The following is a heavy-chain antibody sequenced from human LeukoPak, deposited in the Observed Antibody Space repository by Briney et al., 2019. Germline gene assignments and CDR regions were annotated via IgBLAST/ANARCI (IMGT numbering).Heavy chain of an antibody. CDR2: INPNSGGT. Sequence: ASVKVSCKASGHTFTGYYMHWVRQAPGQGLEWMGWINPNSGGTNYAQKFQGRVTMTRDTSISTAYMELSRLRSDDTAVYYCARDDCTNGVCFDYWGQGTLVTVSS. CDR1: GHTFTGYY. D-gene: IGHD2-8*01. V-gene: IGHV1-2*02. J-gene: IGHJ4*02. CDR3: ARDDCTNGVCFDY.